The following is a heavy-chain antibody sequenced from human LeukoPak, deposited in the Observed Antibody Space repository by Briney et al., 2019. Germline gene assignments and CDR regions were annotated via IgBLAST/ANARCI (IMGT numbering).Heavy chain of an antibody. CDR3: AGDLGVVITPWFDP. Sequence: GGSLRLSCAASGFTFSSYSMNWVRQAPGKGLEWVSSISSSSSYIYYADSVKGRFTISRDNAKNSLYLQMNSLRAEDTAVYYCAGDLGVVITPWFDPWGQGTLVTVSS. V-gene: IGHV3-21*01. D-gene: IGHD3-3*01. J-gene: IGHJ5*02. CDR2: ISSSSSYI. CDR1: GFTFSSYS.